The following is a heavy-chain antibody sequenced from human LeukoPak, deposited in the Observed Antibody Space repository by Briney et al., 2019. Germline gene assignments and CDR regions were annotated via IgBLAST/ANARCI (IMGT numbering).Heavy chain of an antibody. J-gene: IGHJ4*02. CDR1: GGSMSSHY. Sequence: SETLSLTCTVSGGSMSSHYWSWIRQPPGKGLEWIGYIYYSGSTNYNPSLKSRVTISVDTSKNQFSLKLSSVTAADTAVYYCARGAYSNFLYFDYWGQGTLVTVSS. D-gene: IGHD4-11*01. V-gene: IGHV4-59*11. CDR2: IYYSGST. CDR3: ARGAYSNFLYFDY.